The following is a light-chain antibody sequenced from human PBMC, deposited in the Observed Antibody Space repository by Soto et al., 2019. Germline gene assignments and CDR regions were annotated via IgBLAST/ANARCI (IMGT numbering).Light chain of an antibody. Sequence: EIVLTQSPGTLSLSPGERPTLSCRASQSVSSSYLAWYQQKPGQAPRLLIYGASSRATGIPDRFSGSGSGTDFTLTISRLEPEDFAVYYCQQYVSSPITFGQGTRLEI. CDR3: QQYVSSPIT. V-gene: IGKV3-20*01. CDR2: GAS. CDR1: QSVSSSY. J-gene: IGKJ5*01.